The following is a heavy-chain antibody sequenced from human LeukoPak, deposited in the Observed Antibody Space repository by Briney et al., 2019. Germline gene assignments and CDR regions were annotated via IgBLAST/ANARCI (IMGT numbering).Heavy chain of an antibody. J-gene: IGHJ4*02. CDR2: IGSGGTT. D-gene: IGHD3-22*01. CDR3: AKYFYDSNTYSFDY. Sequence: GGSLRLSCAASGFXFSNFAISWVRQAPGKGQEWVSSIGSGGTTYYADSVQGRFTISRDNSKNTLFLQMNSLRAEDTAVYYCAKYFYDSNTYSFDYWGQGTLVTVSS. CDR1: GFXFSNFA. V-gene: IGHV3-23*01.